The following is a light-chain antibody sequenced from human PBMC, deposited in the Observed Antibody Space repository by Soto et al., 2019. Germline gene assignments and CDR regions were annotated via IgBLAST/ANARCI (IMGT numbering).Light chain of an antibody. Sequence: QSVLTQPPSVSGAPGQRVTISCTGSSSNIGAGYDVHWYQQLPGTAPKLLIYDNTNRPSGVPDRFSGSKSGTSASLAITGLQAEYETDYYCQSYASSLSGYVFGTGTKLTVL. CDR1: SSNIGAGYD. CDR3: QSYASSLSGYV. V-gene: IGLV1-40*01. CDR2: DNT. J-gene: IGLJ1*01.